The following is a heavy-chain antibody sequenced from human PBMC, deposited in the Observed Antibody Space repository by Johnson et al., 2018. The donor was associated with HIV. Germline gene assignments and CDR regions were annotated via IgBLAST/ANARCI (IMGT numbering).Heavy chain of an antibody. Sequence: QVQLVESGGGVVRPGGSLRLSCAVSGFTFSDYYMSWIRQAPGKGLEWVSYISSSGSTIYYADSVKGRFTISRDNAKYTVDLQMNSLRVEDTAVYYCAKVDCGGDTCAGYDPFDLWGQGTLVTVSS. D-gene: IGHD2-21*01. CDR3: AKVDCGGDTCAGYDPFDL. V-gene: IGHV3-11*04. CDR1: GFTFSDYY. J-gene: IGHJ3*01. CDR2: ISSSGSTI.